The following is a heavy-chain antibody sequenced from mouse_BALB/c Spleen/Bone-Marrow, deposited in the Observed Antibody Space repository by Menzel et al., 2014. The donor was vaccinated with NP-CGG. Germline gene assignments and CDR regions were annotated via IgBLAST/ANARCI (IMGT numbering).Heavy chain of an antibody. CDR2: INPNSDYT. Sequence: LVESGAELAIPGASVKMSCKASGYTFTYYTMYWVKQRPGQGLEWIGYINPNSDYTNYNQKFKDKATLTADKSSSTAYMQLSSLTSEDSAVYYCAREVYGSWFAYWGQGTLVTVSA. CDR1: GYTFTYYT. CDR3: AREVYGSWFAY. J-gene: IGHJ3*01. V-gene: IGHV1-4*01. D-gene: IGHD2-2*01.